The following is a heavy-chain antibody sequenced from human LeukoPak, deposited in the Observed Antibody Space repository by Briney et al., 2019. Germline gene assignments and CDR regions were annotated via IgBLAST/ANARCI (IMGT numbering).Heavy chain of an antibody. V-gene: IGHV3-23*01. D-gene: IGHD1-26*01. CDR1: GFTFSSYA. J-gene: IGHJ4*02. Sequence: PGWSLRLCCAASGFTFSSYAMSGVRQAPGKGLEWVSAISGSGGSTYYAASVKGRFTISRDNSKNTLYLPMNSMRAEDKAVYYCAKVARNRIVGATIDYWGQGTLVTVSS. CDR2: ISGSGGST. CDR3: AKVARNRIVGATIDY.